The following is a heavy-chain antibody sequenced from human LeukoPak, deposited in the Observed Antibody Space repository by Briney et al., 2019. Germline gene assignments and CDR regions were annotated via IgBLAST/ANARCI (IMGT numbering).Heavy chain of an antibody. D-gene: IGHD2/OR15-2a*01. CDR2: IYYTGST. CDR3: ARASLSTIGLNWFDP. V-gene: IGHV4-39*07. CDR1: GGSASSTHYY. Sequence: PSETLSLTCTVSGGSASSTHYYWAWIRQPPGKGLEWIRSIYYTGSTYYNASLKSRVTISIDTSKNQFSLKLSSVTAADTAVYYCARASLSTIGLNWFDPWGQGTLVTVSS. J-gene: IGHJ5*02.